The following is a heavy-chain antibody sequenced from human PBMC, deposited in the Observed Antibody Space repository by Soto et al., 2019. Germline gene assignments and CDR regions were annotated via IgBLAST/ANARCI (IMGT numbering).Heavy chain of an antibody. CDR3: ARDPGEQQLVFYFDY. Sequence: GGSLRLSCAASGFTFSSYGMHWVRQAPGKGLEWVAVIWYDGSNKYYADSVKGRFTISRDNSKNTLYLQMNSLRAEDTAVYYCARDPGEQQLVFYFDYWGQGTLVTVSS. D-gene: IGHD6-13*01. J-gene: IGHJ4*02. V-gene: IGHV3-33*01. CDR2: IWYDGSNK. CDR1: GFTFSSYG.